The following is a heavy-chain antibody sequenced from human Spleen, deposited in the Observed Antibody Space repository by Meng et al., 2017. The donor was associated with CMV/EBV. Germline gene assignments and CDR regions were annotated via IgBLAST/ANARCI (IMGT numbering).Heavy chain of an antibody. CDR1: GFTFSSYG. CDR3: TYYVLDV. Sequence: GESLKISCAASGFTFSSYGMHWVRQAPGKGLEWVAFIRYDGSNKYYADSVKGRFTISRDDSKYTLYLQMNSLKAEDTAVYYCTYYVLDVWGQGTTVTVSS. CDR2: IRYDGSNK. J-gene: IGHJ6*02. V-gene: IGHV3-30*02.